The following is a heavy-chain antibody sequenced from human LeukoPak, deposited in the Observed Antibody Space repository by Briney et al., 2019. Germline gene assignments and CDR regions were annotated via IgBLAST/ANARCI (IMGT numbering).Heavy chain of an antibody. CDR3: ARDPRYYDSSGPWDYFDY. J-gene: IGHJ4*02. D-gene: IGHD3-22*01. CDR2: ISSSSSTI. CDR1: GFTFSSYS. V-gene: IGHV3-48*02. Sequence: PGGSLRLSCAASGFTFSSYSMNWVRQAPGKGLEWVSYISSSSSTIYYAGSVKGRFTISRDNAKNSLYLQMNSLRDEDTAVYYCARDPRYYDSSGPWDYFDYWGQGTLVTASS.